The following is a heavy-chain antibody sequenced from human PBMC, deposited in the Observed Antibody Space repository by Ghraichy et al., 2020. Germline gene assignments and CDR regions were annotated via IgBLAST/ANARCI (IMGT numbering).Heavy chain of an antibody. CDR1: GGSFSGYY. V-gene: IGHV4-34*01. Sequence: SETLSLTCAVYGGSFSGYYWSWIRQPPGKGLEWIGEINHSGSTNYNPSLKSRVTISVDTSKNQFSLKLSSVTAADTAVYYCARGCPTGGATSDLDYWGQGTLVTVSS. D-gene: IGHD1-26*01. CDR2: INHSGST. CDR3: ARGCPTGGATSDLDY. J-gene: IGHJ4*02.